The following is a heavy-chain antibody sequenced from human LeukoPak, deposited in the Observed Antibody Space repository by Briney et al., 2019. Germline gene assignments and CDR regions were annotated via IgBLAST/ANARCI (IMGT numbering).Heavy chain of an antibody. Sequence: GGSLRLSCAASGFTVNKKHMTWARQAPGKGLERVSVIYSGGSTYYADSVKGSFTISRDNSKNTLSLQMNSLRVEDTAVYYCELFYLGSGTSDAFDIWGHGTMVTVSS. CDR1: GFTVNKKH. D-gene: IGHD3-10*01. J-gene: IGHJ3*02. CDR2: IYSGGST. V-gene: IGHV3-66*01. CDR3: ELFYLGSGTSDAFDI.